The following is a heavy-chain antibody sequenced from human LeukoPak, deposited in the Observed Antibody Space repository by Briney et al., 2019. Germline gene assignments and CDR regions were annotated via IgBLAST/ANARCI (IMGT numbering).Heavy chain of an antibody. V-gene: IGHV3-30*04. CDR3: ARGYSSRWLGYFDY. CDR2: VSSNVSIK. Sequence: GGSLRLFCAASGFTFSSYAMHWVRQAPGKGLEWVAVVSSNVSIKYTPHVVKGRFTISRDTSKNTAYLQMNSLGAEDTAFYYCARGYSSRWLGYFDYWGQGTLVTVSS. CDR1: GFTFSSYA. D-gene: IGHD6-13*01. J-gene: IGHJ4*02.